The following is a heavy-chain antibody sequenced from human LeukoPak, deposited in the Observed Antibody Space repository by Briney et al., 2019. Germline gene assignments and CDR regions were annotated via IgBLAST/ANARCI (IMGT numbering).Heavy chain of an antibody. Sequence: GESLQISCKGSGYLFSGYWIGWVRRLPGKGLEWMGIIYPGDSDTRYSPSFQGQVTISVDKSISTAYLQWNSLKASDTATYFCARTRATVTTGPDYWGQGTLVTVSS. CDR2: IYPGDSDT. CDR3: ARTRATVTTGPDY. V-gene: IGHV5-51*01. J-gene: IGHJ4*02. D-gene: IGHD4-17*01. CDR1: GYLFSGYW.